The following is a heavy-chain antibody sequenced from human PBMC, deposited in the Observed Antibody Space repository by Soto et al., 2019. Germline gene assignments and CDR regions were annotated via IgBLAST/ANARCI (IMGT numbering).Heavy chain of an antibody. J-gene: IGHJ1*01. CDR1: GFTFSSYG. CDR3: ARSLSGGVFDALIQH. CDR2: IWYDGSNK. Sequence: QVQLVESGGGVVQPGRSLRLSCAASGFTFSSYGMHWVRQAPGKGLEWVAVIWYDGSNKYYADSVKGRFTISRDNSKNTLYLQMNSLRAEDTAVYYCARSLSGGVFDALIQHWGQGTLVTVSS. D-gene: IGHD2-15*01. V-gene: IGHV3-33*01.